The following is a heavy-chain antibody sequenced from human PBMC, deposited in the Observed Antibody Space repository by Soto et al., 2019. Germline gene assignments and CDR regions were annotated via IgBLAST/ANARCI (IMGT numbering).Heavy chain of an antibody. D-gene: IGHD3-22*01. J-gene: IGHJ4*02. V-gene: IGHV4-34*03. CDR3: RRGTSSWSWKFDY. CDR1: GGPLTGYH. Sequence: PSETLSLTCAVYGGPLTGYHWPWLRRPPGKGLKWIGEINPSRSNNYNPSKKSRDTISVNTSKNQLTLSINTVTAANTTANYDRRGTSSWSWKFDYWGQGILVTVSS. CDR2: INPSRSN.